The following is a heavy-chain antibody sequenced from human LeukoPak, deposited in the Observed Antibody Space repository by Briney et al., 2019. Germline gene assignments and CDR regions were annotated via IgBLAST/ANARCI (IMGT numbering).Heavy chain of an antibody. D-gene: IGHD1-26*01. CDR3: VRGAMSSSGRFDP. CDR2: ITPVFRKP. Sequence: ASVKVSCKSSGDTFSSFAVNWVRRAPGHGLEWMGGITPVFRKPKYAQKFQGRVTITADETTHTAYTELNSLTSDDTAVYYCVRGAMSSSGRFDPWGQGTLVTVTS. J-gene: IGHJ5*01. V-gene: IGHV1-69*01. CDR1: GDTFSSFA.